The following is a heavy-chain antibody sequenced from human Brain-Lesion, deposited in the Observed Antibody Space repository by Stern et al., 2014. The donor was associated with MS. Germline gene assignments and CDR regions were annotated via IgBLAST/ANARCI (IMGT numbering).Heavy chain of an antibody. CDR2: INRDGSDT. CDR3: ARGVGDY. Sequence: EVQLVESGGSLVQPGGSLRLSCAASGFNFSSYWMHWVRQFPEKGLFWVSQINRDGSDTSYADSVKGRFSISRDNIRNMLYLRMTSLSAEDTAVYYCARGVGDYWGQGARVTVSS. CDR1: GFNFSSYW. D-gene: IGHD3-16*01. V-gene: IGHV3-74*02. J-gene: IGHJ4*02.